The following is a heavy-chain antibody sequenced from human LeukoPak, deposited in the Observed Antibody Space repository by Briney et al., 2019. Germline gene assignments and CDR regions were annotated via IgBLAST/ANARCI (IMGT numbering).Heavy chain of an antibody. CDR3: ASLVPERFFQLNPEGYFDY. J-gene: IGHJ4*02. CDR1: GGSISSSSYY. D-gene: IGHD3-3*01. CDR2: IYYSGST. Sequence: PETLSLTCTVSGGSISSSSYYWGWIRQPPGKGLEWIGSIYYSGSTYYNPSLKSRVTISVDTSKNQFSLKLSSVTAADTAVYYCASLVPERFFQLNPEGYFDYWGQGTLVTVSS. V-gene: IGHV4-39*07.